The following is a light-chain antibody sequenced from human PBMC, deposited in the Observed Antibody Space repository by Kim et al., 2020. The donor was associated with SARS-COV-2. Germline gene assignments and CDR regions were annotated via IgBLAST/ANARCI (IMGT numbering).Light chain of an antibody. CDR2: TAS. V-gene: IGKV1-5*03. CDR3: QHYNGYPLT. CDR1: QTITSW. Sequence: ASVVDRVTITGRAIQTITSWLAWYQQKPRKAPKLLIYTASTLQNGVPSRFSGSKSGTEFTLTISSLQPDDFATYYCQHYNGYPLTFGGGTKLEIK. J-gene: IGKJ4*01.